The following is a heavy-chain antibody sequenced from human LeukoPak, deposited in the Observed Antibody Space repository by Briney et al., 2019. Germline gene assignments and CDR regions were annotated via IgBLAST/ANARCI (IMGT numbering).Heavy chain of an antibody. CDR2: INHSGST. J-gene: IGHJ4*02. V-gene: IGHV4-34*01. CDR3: ASTRVVVSGFDY. CDR1: GGSFSGYY. D-gene: IGHD3-3*01. Sequence: PSETLSLTCAVYGGSFSGYYWSWIRQPPGKGLEWIGEINHSGSTNYNPSLKSRVTISVDTSKNQFSLKLSSVTAADTAVYYCASTRVVVSGFDYWGQGTLVTVSS.